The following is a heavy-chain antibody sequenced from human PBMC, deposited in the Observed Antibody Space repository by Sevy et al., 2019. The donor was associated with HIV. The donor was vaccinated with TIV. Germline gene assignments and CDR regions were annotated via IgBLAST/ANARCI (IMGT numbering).Heavy chain of an antibody. CDR2: ISYDGKNI. CDR1: GFTFSRYG. J-gene: IGHJ4*02. V-gene: IGHV3-30*03. D-gene: IGHD6-13*01. Sequence: GGSLRLSCAASGFTFSRYGVHWVRQAPGKGLEWMAVISYDGKNIHYGNSAKGRFTISRDNPKNTLSLQMNSLRLDDTAVYYCASGHSEAAVIDYWGQGTLVTVSS. CDR3: ASGHSEAAVIDY.